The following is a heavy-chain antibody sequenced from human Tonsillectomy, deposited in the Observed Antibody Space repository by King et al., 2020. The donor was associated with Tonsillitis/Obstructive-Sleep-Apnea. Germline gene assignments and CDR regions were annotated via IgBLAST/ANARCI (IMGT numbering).Heavy chain of an antibody. D-gene: IGHD1-26*01. V-gene: IGHV3-72*01. CDR3: ARVAGSYD. CDR1: GFTFSDHY. J-gene: IGHJ4*02. Sequence: VQLVESGGDLVQPGGSLRLSCAGSGFTFSDHYMDWVRQAPGKGLEWVGRIRNKDMRYTTEYAASVKGRFTISRDDSKNSLFLEMNSLKTEDTAVYYCARVAGSYDLGQGTLVTVSS. CDR2: IRNKDMRYTT.